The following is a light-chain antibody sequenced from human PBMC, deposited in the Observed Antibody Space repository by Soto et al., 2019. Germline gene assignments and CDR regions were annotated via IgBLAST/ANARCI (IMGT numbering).Light chain of an antibody. Sequence: QSALTQPASVSGSPGQSITISCTGTSSDVGGYNYVSWYQQHPGKAPRVIIYDVSNRPSGVSNRFSGSKSGNTASLTISGLQAEDEAYYYCSSSTSSGTVVFGGGTKLTVL. CDR2: DVS. CDR1: SSDVGGYNY. J-gene: IGLJ2*01. CDR3: SSSTSSGTVV. V-gene: IGLV2-14*01.